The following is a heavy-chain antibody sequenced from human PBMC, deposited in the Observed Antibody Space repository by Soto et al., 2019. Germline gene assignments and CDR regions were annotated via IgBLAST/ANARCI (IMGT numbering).Heavy chain of an antibody. CDR3: ARDDPGDAFDI. J-gene: IGHJ3*02. CDR2: IYYSGST. CDR1: GGSISSGDYY. Sequence: SETLSLTCTVSGGSISSGDYYWSWIRQPPGKGLEWIGYIYYSGSTYYNPSLKSRVTISVDTSKNQFSLKLSSVTAADTAVYYCARDDPGDAFDIWGQGTMVTVSS. V-gene: IGHV4-30-4*01.